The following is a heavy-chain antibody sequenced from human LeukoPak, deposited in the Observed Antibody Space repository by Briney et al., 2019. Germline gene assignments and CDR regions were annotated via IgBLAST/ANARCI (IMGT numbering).Heavy chain of an antibody. J-gene: IGHJ4*02. D-gene: IGHD3-16*01. CDR3: AMVVWGSYFDY. V-gene: IGHV4-34*01. CDR1: GGSFSNYY. CDR2: INHSGSV. Sequence: PSETLSLTCTVHGGSFSNYYWGWVRQPPGKGLEWIAEINHSGSVNYNPSPKSRVTISEDTSKSQSSLKLTSVTAADTAMYYCAMVVWGSYFDYWGQGTLVTVSS.